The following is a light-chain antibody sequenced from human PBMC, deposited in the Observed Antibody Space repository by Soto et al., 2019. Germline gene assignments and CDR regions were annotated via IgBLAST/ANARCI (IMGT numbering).Light chain of an antibody. CDR1: QSLLHSNGYNF. J-gene: IGKJ2*01. CDR2: LGS. Sequence: DIVMTQSPLSLSVTPEEPASISCRSSQSLLHSNGYNFLDWYLQKPGQSPQFVISLGSKPPSGVSGRLSGSVSGRDFTLEISSVEAGDVGVYYCMQSTHWYTFGQGNKVDI. CDR3: MQSTHWYT. V-gene: IGKV2-28*01.